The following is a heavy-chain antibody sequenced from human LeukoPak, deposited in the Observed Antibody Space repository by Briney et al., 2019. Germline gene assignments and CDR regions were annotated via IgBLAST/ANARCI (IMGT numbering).Heavy chain of an antibody. CDR1: GGSISTYY. Sequence: SETLSLTCTVSGGSISTYYWNWIRQPPGKGLEWIGYIYFSGSTNYNPSLKSRVTISVDTSKNQFSLKLTSVIAADTAVYYCARDQYPGHYFDYWGQGALVTVSS. CDR2: IYFSGST. J-gene: IGHJ4*02. D-gene: IGHD1-14*01. V-gene: IGHV4-59*01. CDR3: ARDQYPGHYFDY.